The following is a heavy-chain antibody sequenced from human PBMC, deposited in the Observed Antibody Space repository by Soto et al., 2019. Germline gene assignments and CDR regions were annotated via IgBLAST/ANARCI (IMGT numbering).Heavy chain of an antibody. CDR3: ARAGYDFWSGYYKDYYYYMDV. CDR2: ISSSGSTI. CDR1: GFTFSDYY. V-gene: IGHV3-11*01. D-gene: IGHD3-3*01. J-gene: IGHJ6*03. Sequence: QVQLVESGGGLVKPGGSLRLSCAASGFTFSDYYMSWIRQAPGKGLEWVSYISSSGSTIYYADSVKGRFTISRDNAKNSLYLQMNSLRAEDTAVYYCARAGYDFWSGYYKDYYYYMDVWGKGTTVTVSS.